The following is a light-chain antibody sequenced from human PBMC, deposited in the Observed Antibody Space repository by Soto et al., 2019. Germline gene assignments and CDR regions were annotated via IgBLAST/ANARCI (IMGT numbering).Light chain of an antibody. Sequence: EIVMTQSPATLSVSPGERATLSCRASQSFSSSLALYQQKPGQAPRLLIYDASARATGIPARFSGSGSGTEFTLTISSLQSEDFAVYYCQQYNNWPFTFGGGTKVEI. J-gene: IGKJ4*01. CDR2: DAS. CDR1: QSFSSS. CDR3: QQYNNWPFT. V-gene: IGKV3-15*01.